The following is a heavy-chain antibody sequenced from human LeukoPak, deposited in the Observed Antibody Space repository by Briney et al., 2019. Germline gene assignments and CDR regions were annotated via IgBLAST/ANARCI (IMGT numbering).Heavy chain of an antibody. D-gene: IGHD3-10*01. CDR2: IYYSGST. J-gene: IGHJ5*02. CDR3: AREYYGSGSQSNWFDP. V-gene: IGHV4-30-4*01. Sequence: SQTLSLTCTVSGGSISSGDYYWSWIRQPPGKGLEWIGYIYYSGSTYYNPSLKSRVTISVDTSKNQFSLKLSSVTAADTAVYYCAREYYGSGSQSNWFDPWGQGTLVTVSS. CDR1: GGSISSGDYY.